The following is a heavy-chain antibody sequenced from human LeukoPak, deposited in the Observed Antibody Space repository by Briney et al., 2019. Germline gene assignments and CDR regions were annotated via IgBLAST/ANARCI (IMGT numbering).Heavy chain of an antibody. CDR3: AREAAIAGDEDAFDI. Sequence: PSETLSLTCTVSGGSISSYYWSWIRQPPGKGLEWIGYIYYSGSTNYNPSLKSRVTISVDTPKNQFSLKLSSVTAADTAVYYCAREAAIAGDEDAFDIWGQGTMVTVSS. CDR2: IYYSGST. D-gene: IGHD6-13*01. V-gene: IGHV4-59*01. J-gene: IGHJ3*02. CDR1: GGSISSYY.